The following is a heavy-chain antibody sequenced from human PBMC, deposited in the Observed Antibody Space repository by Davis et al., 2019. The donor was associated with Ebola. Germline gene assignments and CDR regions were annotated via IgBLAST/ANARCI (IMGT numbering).Heavy chain of an antibody. D-gene: IGHD2-8*01. CDR3: ARGVTNGAFDI. V-gene: IGHV4-59*01. J-gene: IGHJ3*02. CDR1: GGPISSYY. CDR2: ISYSGSA. Sequence: PSETLSLTFTVSGGPISSYYWSGIRKPPGKGLEWIGYISYSGSANYNPSLKCRVTISVHTSKNQFSLKLSCGTAADTAVYYCARGVTNGAFDIWGQGTMVTVSS.